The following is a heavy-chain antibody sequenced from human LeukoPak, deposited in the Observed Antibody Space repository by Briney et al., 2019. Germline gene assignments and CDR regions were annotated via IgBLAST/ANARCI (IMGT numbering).Heavy chain of an antibody. D-gene: IGHD2-2*01. CDR2: IYTSGST. V-gene: IGHV4-61*02. CDR1: GGSISSGSYY. CDR3: ARVVVPAAYNWFDP. Sequence: SQTLSLTXTVSGGSISSGSYYWSWIRQPAGQGLEWIGRIYTSGSTNYNPSLKSRVTISVDTSKNQFSLKLSSVTAADTAVYYCARVVVPAAYNWFDPWGQGTLVTVSS. J-gene: IGHJ5*02.